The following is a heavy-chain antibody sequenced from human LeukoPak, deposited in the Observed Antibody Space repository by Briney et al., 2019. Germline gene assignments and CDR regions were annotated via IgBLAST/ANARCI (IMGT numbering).Heavy chain of an antibody. Sequence: PGGSLRLSCGASGFTFSSYAMHWVRQAPGKGLEWVADISYDGSNKYYADSVKGRFTISRDNSKNTLYLQMNSLRGEDTAVYYCARAGTMIRGDTDSFDIWGQGTMVTVSS. V-gene: IGHV3-30*04. J-gene: IGHJ3*02. CDR1: GFTFSSYA. D-gene: IGHD3-10*01. CDR2: ISYDGSNK. CDR3: ARAGTMIRGDTDSFDI.